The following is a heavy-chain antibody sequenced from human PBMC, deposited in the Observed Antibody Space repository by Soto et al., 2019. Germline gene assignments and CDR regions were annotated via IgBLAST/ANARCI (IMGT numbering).Heavy chain of an antibody. CDR3: ARPYYYDSSGVPGYFDY. V-gene: IGHV5-51*01. J-gene: IGHJ4*02. CDR2: IYPGDSDA. D-gene: IGHD3-22*01. Sequence: GESLKISCKGSGYSFTTYWIAWVRQMPGRGLEWMGIIYPGDSDARYSPSFQGHFTISADKSISTAYLQWSSLKASDTAMYYCARPYYYDSSGVPGYFDYWGQGTLVTVSS. CDR1: GYSFTTYW.